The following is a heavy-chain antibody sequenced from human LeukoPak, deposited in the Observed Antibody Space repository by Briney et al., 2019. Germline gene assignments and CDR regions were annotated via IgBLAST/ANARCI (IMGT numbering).Heavy chain of an antibody. V-gene: IGHV3-74*01. CDR1: GFTFSSNW. D-gene: IGHD3-10*01. CDR3: ARVASSTGSYYNN. CDR2: INGDGSSS. J-gene: IGHJ4*02. Sequence: GGSLRLSCGASGFTFSSNWMHWVRQAPGKGLAWVSRINGDGSSSSYADSVKGRFTISRDNAKNTLYLQMNSLRAEDTAVYYCARVASSTGSYYNNWGQGTLVTVS.